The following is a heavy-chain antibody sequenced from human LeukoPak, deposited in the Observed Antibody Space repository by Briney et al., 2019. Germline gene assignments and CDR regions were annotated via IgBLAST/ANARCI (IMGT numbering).Heavy chain of an antibody. V-gene: IGHV3-7*01. CDR2: IKQDGSEK. Sequence: PGGSLRLSCAASGFTFSSYWMSWVRQAPGKGLEWVANIKQDGSEKYYVDSVKGRFTISRDNAKNSLYLQMNSLRAEDTAVYYYERYQGYYDILTGYLYGMDVWGQGTTVT. J-gene: IGHJ6*02. CDR1: GFTFSSYW. D-gene: IGHD3-9*01. CDR3: ERYQGYYDILTGYLYGMDV.